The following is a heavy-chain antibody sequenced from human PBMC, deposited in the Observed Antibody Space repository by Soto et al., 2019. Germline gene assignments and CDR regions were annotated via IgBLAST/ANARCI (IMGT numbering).Heavy chain of an antibody. CDR1: GYTFTSYG. J-gene: IGHJ6*02. Sequence: QVQLVQSGAEVKEPGASVKLSCKASGYTFTSYGLHWVRQAPGQRLEWMGWINPNSGGTNYAQKFQGRVTMTRDTSISTAYMELSRLRSDDTAVYYCARARASSSSYYYGMDVWGQGTTVTVSS. CDR3: ARARASSSSYYYGMDV. V-gene: IGHV1-2*02. CDR2: INPNSGGT. D-gene: IGHD6-6*01.